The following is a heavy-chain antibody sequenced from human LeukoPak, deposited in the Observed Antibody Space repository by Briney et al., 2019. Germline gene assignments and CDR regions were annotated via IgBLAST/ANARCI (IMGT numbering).Heavy chain of an antibody. D-gene: IGHD6-13*01. CDR2: ISCSGSTI. V-gene: IGHV3-11*04. CDR3: ARWSRWIYSSSWPRFDY. CDR1: GFSFSDYF. J-gene: IGHJ4*02. Sequence: PGGSLRLSSAAAGFSFSDYFMSWIRQAPGEGLEWVSYISCSGSTIYCADSVKGRFTNSRDNDKNSLYLQMNSLGAEDTAVYYCARWSRWIYSSSWPRFDYWGQGTLVTVSS.